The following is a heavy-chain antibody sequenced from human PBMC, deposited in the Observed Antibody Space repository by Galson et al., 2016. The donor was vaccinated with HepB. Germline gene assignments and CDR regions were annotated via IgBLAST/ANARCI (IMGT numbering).Heavy chain of an antibody. J-gene: IGHJ4*02. D-gene: IGHD6-19*01. Sequence: SLRLSCAASGFIFSSYDMHWVRQATGKGLEWVSAIGTAGDTYYPGSVKGRFTISRENAKNALSLQMNSLRAEDTAVYYCAREGTNIAVAATAFDYWGQGTLVTVSS. CDR3: AREGTNIAVAATAFDY. V-gene: IGHV3-13*01. CDR2: IGTAGDT. CDR1: GFIFSSYD.